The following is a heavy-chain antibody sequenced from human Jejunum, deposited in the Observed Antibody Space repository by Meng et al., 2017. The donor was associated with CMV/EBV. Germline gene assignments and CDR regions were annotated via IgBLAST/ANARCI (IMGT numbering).Heavy chain of an antibody. D-gene: IGHD4-17*01. J-gene: IGHJ4*02. Sequence: CAFSNVAMSWGRQAPGKGLEWVFAITGSGGSTYYADSVKGRFTISRDNSKNTLYLQMNSLRAEDTAVYYCAKGRNGDNEPTDFDYWGQGTLGTVSS. CDR3: AKGRNGDNEPTDFDY. CDR1: CAFSNVA. V-gene: IGHV3-23*01. CDR2: ITGSGGST.